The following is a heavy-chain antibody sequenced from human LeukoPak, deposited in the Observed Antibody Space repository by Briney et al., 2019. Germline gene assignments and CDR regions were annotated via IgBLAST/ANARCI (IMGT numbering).Heavy chain of an antibody. V-gene: IGHV3-53*01. CDR1: GFTVSSDF. CDR3: ATGRGDY. J-gene: IGHJ4*02. D-gene: IGHD3-16*01. CDR2: INTGGRT. Sequence: PGGSLRLSCAASGFTVSSDFMGWVRQAPGKGREWVSLINTGGRTYYADSVKGRFTVSRDNSKNTLYLQMNSLRAEDTAVYYCATGRGDYWGQGRLVTVSS.